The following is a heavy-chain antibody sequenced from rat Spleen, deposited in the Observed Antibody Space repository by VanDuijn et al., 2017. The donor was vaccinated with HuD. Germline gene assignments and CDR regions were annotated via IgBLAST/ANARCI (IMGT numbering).Heavy chain of an antibody. D-gene: IGHD4-2*01. CDR2: ISYDGSST. Sequence: EVQLVESGGGLVQPGRSLKLSCAASGFPFSDYNMAWVRQAPKKGLEWVATISYDGSSTYYRDSVKGRFTISRDNAKSTLYLQMDSLRSEDTATYYCAPGDNRGFGWGQGVMVTVSS. V-gene: IGHV5-7*01. J-gene: IGHJ2*01. CDR1: GFPFSDYN. CDR3: APGDNRGFG.